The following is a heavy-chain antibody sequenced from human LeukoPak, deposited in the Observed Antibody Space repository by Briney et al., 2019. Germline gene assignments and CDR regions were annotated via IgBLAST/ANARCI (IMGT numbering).Heavy chain of an antibody. CDR1: GFTFSSYG. J-gene: IGHJ4*02. Sequence: GGSLRLSCAASGFTFSSYGMHWVRQAPGKGLEWVAVIWYDGSNKYYADSVKGRFTISRDNAKNSLYLQMNSLRAEDTALYYCAKVRGYPYYYFDYWGQGTLVTVSS. CDR2: IWYDGSNK. D-gene: IGHD3-22*01. CDR3: AKVRGYPYYYFDY. V-gene: IGHV3-33*03.